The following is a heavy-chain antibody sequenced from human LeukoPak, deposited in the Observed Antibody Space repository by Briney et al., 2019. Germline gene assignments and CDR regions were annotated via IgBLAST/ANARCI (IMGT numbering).Heavy chain of an antibody. CDR1: GFTFSSYA. CDR2: ISGSGGST. CDR3: AKKEPYVGGKFYYYYYMDV. D-gene: IGHD1-26*01. V-gene: IGHV3-23*01. Sequence: GGSLRLSCAASGFTFSSYAMSWVRQAPGKGLEWVSAISGSGGSTYYADSVKGRFTISRDNSKNTLYLQMNSLRAEDTAAYYCAKKEPYVGGKFYYYYYMDVWGKGTTVTVSS. J-gene: IGHJ6*03.